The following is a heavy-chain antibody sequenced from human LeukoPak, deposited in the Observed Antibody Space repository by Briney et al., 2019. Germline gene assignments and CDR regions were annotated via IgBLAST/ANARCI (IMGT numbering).Heavy chain of an antibody. CDR1: GFSFSNYG. J-gene: IGHJ4*02. CDR2: ITGNGATT. CDR3: ARDSSMLRGPLVIYYFDF. Sequence: GGSLRLSCAASGFSFSNYGMNWVRQAPGKGLEWVSGITGNGATTYYADSVKGRFTISRDNSKNTLYLQMNSLRVEDTAVYYCARDSSMLRGPLVIYYFDFWGQGTLVTVSS. V-gene: IGHV3-23*01. D-gene: IGHD3-10*01.